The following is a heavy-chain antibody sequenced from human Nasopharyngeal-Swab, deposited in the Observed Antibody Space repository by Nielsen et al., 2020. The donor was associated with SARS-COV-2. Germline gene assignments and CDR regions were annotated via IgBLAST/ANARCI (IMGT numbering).Heavy chain of an antibody. D-gene: IGHD1-7*01. Sequence: WIRQPPGKGLEWIGYIYYSGSTYYNPSLKSRVTISVDTSKNQFSLKLSSVTAADTAVYYCARDGYNLNYRGWFDPWGQGTLVTVSS. V-gene: IGHV4-31*02. CDR3: ARDGYNLNYRGWFDP. J-gene: IGHJ5*02. CDR2: IYYSGST.